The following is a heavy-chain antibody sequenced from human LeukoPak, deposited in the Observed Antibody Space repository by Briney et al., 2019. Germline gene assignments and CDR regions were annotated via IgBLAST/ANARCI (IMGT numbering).Heavy chain of an antibody. D-gene: IGHD1-26*01. CDR2: IYYSGST. Sequence: PSETLSLTCTVSGVSISSSSYYWGWIRQPPGKGLEWIGSIYYSGSTYYNPSLKSRVTISVDTSKNQFSLKLSSVTAADTAVYYCARDYRNLGATTDYWGQGTLVTVSS. V-gene: IGHV4-39*07. J-gene: IGHJ4*02. CDR1: GVSISSSSYY. CDR3: ARDYRNLGATTDY.